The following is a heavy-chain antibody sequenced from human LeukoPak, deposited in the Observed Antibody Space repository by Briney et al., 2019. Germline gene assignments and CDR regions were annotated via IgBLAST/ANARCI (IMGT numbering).Heavy chain of an antibody. J-gene: IGHJ4*02. CDR1: GYTFTSYY. CDR3: AKGGLYGSGSYAFDY. Sequence: ASVKVSCKASGYTFTSYYMHWVRQAPGRGLEWMGIINPSGGSTSYAQKFQGRVTMTRDTSTSTVYMELSSLRSEDTAVYYCAKGGLYGSGSYAFDYWGQGTLVTVSS. CDR2: INPSGGST. V-gene: IGHV1-46*01. D-gene: IGHD3-10*01.